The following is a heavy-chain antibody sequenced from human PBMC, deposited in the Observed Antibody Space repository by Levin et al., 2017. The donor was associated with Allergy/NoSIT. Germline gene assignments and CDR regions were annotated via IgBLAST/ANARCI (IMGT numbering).Heavy chain of an antibody. CDR2: IKSKTDGGTT. Sequence: GGSLRLSCAASGFTFSNAWMSWVRQAPGKGLEWVGRIKSKTDGGTTDYAAPVKGRFTISRDDSKNTLYLQMNSLKTEDTAVYYCTTGNLEWLYYYFYYMDVWGKGTTVTVSS. CDR1: GFTFSNAW. D-gene: IGHD3-3*01. J-gene: IGHJ6*03. CDR3: TTGNLEWLYYYFYYMDV. V-gene: IGHV3-15*01.